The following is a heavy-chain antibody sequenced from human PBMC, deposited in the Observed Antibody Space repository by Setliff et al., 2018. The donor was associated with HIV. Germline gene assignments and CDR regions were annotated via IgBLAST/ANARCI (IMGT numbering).Heavy chain of an antibody. Sequence: SETLSLTCTVSGGSGSDTSYYWGWIRQPPGKGLEWLANVYYSGGTYYNPSLNSRVTISVDTSRNQFSLKLTSVTAADTALYFCARLGDSGYDFRGYFDYWGQGKLVTVSS. V-gene: IGHV4-39*01. CDR1: GGSGSDTSYY. CDR3: ARLGDSGYDFRGYFDY. D-gene: IGHD5-12*01. CDR2: VYYSGGT. J-gene: IGHJ4*02.